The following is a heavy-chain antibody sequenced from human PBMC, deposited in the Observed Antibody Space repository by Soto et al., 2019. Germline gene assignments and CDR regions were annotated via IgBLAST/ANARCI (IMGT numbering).Heavy chain of an antibody. CDR3: AADLTGTTGPDY. Sequence: SVKVSCKASGFTFTSSAVQWVRQARGQRLEWIGWIVVGSGNTNYAQKFQERVTITRDMSTSTAYMELSSLRSEDTAVYYCAADLTGTTGPDYWGQGTLVIVSS. CDR2: IVVGSGNT. CDR1: GFTFTSSA. D-gene: IGHD1-7*01. V-gene: IGHV1-58*01. J-gene: IGHJ4*02.